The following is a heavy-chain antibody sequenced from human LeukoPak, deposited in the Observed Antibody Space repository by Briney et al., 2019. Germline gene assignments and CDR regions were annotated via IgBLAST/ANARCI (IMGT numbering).Heavy chain of an antibody. CDR2: ILDDASND. CDR3: ARDLSKLIEY. Sequence: GGSLRLSCAASGFTFSSYGMHWVRQAPGKGLEWVAVILDDASNDFYADSVKGRFTISRDNSKNTLYLQMDSLRAEDTAVYYCARDLSKLIEYWGQGTLVTVAS. V-gene: IGHV3-33*01. J-gene: IGHJ4*02. D-gene: IGHD4-11*01. CDR1: GFTFSSYG.